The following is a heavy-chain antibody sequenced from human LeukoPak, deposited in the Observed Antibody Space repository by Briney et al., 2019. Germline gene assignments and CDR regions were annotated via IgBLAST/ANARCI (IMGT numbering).Heavy chain of an antibody. V-gene: IGHV4-39*07. Sequence: PSETLSLTCTVSDGSISRSTYYWGWIRQPPGKGLEWIGSIYYAGSTYYNPSLESRVTISVDTSKNQFSLKLSSVTAADTAVYYCARLSLKVLEWSPTKGKETHYFDYWGQGTLVTVSS. D-gene: IGHD3-3*01. CDR2: IYYAGST. CDR1: DGSISRSTYY. J-gene: IGHJ4*02. CDR3: ARLSLKVLEWSPTKGKETHYFDY.